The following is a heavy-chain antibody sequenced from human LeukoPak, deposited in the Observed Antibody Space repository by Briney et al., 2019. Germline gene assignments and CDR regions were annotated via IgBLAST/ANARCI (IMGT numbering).Heavy chain of an antibody. CDR3: TRAYTSWSFDS. V-gene: IGHV4-59*07. J-gene: IGHJ4*02. D-gene: IGHD2-21*01. CDR2: MYYSRNT. CDR1: GDSITRNY. Sequence: PSDTLSLTCTVSGDSITRNYWTWVRQPPGKGLEWIGYMYYSRNTKYNPSLKSRVTISVDTSKNQFSLRLTSVTAADTAVYYCTRAYTSWSFDSWGQGTLVILSS.